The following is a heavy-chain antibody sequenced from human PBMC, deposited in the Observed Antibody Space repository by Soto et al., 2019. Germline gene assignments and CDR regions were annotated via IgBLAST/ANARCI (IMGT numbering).Heavy chain of an antibody. D-gene: IGHD5-12*01. CDR3: VRVVAITGYPDN. V-gene: IGHV1-69*12. Sequence: QVQLVQSGAEVRQPASSVKVSCKTSGGTFSSHAISWVRQAPGQGLEWMGGIVPIVDTSTYAQKFQGIVTITADESTSTAYMELSSLRSHYTAVYYCVRVVAITGYPDNWGQGTLVTFSS. CDR2: IVPIVDTS. J-gene: IGHJ4*02. CDR1: GGTFSSHA.